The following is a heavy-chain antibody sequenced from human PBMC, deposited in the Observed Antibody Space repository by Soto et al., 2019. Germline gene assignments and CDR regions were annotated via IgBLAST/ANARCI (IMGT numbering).Heavy chain of an antibody. V-gene: IGHV3-23*01. J-gene: IGHJ4*02. D-gene: IGHD3-9*01. CDR1: GFTFSSYA. Sequence: PGGSLRLSCAASGFTFSSYAMSWVRQAPGKGLEWVSAISGSGGSTYYADSVKGRFTVSRDNSKNTLYLQMNSLRAEDTAVYYCAKDIAPYDILTPAILGYFDYWGQGTLVTVSS. CDR2: ISGSGGST. CDR3: AKDIAPYDILTPAILGYFDY.